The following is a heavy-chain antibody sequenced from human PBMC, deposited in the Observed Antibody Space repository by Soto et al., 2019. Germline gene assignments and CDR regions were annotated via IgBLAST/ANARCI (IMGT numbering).Heavy chain of an antibody. Sequence: QVQLQQWGAGLLKPSETLSLTCAVYGGSFSGYYWSWIRQPPGKGLEWIGEINHSGSTNYNPSLKSRVTISVDTSKNQFSLKLSPVTAADTAVYYCARRGLTTPLASFDYWGQGTLVTVSS. CDR2: INHSGST. CDR1: GGSFSGYY. J-gene: IGHJ4*02. D-gene: IGHD4-17*01. V-gene: IGHV4-34*01. CDR3: ARRGLTTPLASFDY.